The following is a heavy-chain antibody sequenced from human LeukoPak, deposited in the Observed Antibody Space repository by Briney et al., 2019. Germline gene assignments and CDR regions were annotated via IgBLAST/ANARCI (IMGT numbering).Heavy chain of an antibody. Sequence: SETLSLTCTVSGGSISSYYWSWIRQPPGKGLEWIGYIYYSGSTNYNPSLKSRVTIPVDTSKNQFSLKLSSVTAADTAVYYCAGHLRWWDYWGQGTLVTVSS. D-gene: IGHD5/OR15-5a*01. CDR3: AGHLRWWDY. V-gene: IGHV4-59*12. CDR1: GGSISSYY. J-gene: IGHJ4*02. CDR2: IYYSGST.